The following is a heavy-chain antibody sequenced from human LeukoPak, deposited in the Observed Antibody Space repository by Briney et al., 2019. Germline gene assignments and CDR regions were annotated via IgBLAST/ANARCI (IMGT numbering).Heavy chain of an antibody. D-gene: IGHD3-16*01. CDR1: GFSFSSYS. J-gene: IGHJ4*02. CDR3: ARGDYVWPPDY. CDR2: ITSSSSTI. Sequence: GGSLRLSCAASGFSFSSYSMNWVRQAPGKGLEWVSYITSSSSTIYYADSVKGRFTISRDNAKNSLYLQMNSLRAEDTAVYYCARGDYVWPPDYWGQGTLVTVSS. V-gene: IGHV3-48*04.